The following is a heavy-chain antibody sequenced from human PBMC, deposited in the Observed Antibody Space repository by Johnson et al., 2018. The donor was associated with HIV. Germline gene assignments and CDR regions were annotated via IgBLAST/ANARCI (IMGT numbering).Heavy chain of an antibody. Sequence: VQLVESGGGLIQPGGSLRLSCAASGFTVSSNYMSWLRQAPGQGLEWVSVIYSGGSTYYAASLKGRFIVSRDDSRNTASRQMNSLKIEDKAVYYCARRTLGGYCPKGICPINAFDVWGQGTTVTVAS. CDR1: GFTVSSNY. J-gene: IGHJ3*01. CDR2: IYSGGST. CDR3: ARRTLGGYCPKGICPINAFDV. D-gene: IGHD2-8*01. V-gene: IGHV3-53*01.